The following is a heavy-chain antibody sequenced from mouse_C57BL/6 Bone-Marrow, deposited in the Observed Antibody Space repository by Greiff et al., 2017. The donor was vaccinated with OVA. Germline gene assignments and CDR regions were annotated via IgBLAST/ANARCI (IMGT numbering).Heavy chain of an antibody. Sequence: QVQLQQSGAELVRPGSSVKLSCKASGYTITSYWMHWVKQRPIQGLEWIGNIDPSDSETHYNQKFKDKATLTVDKSSSTAYMQLSSLTSEDSAVYYCARMGDYAMDYWGQGTSVTVSS. CDR1: GYTITSYW. CDR3: ARMGDYAMDY. J-gene: IGHJ4*01. D-gene: IGHD2-3*01. V-gene: IGHV1-52*01. CDR2: IDPSDSET.